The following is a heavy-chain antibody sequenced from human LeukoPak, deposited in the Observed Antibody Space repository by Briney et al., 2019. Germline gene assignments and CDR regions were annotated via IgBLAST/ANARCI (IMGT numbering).Heavy chain of an antibody. V-gene: IGHV1-18*01. CDR2: ISAYNGNA. J-gene: IGHJ4*02. Sequence: ASVKVSCKASGYTFTSYGISWVRQAPGQGLEWMGWISAYNGNANYAQKLQGRVTMTTDTSTSTAYMELRSLRSDDTAVYYCARDGLIAAAGSFSYWGQGTLVTVSS. CDR3: ARDGLIAAAGSFSY. D-gene: IGHD6-13*01. CDR1: GYTFTSYG.